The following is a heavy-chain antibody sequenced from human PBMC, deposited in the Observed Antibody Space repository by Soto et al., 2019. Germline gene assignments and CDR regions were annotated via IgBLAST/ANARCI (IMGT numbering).Heavy chain of an antibody. CDR1: GFTFSNYW. D-gene: IGHD3-10*01. J-gene: IGHJ4*02. Sequence: GGSLRLSCVASGFTFSNYWMHWVRQAPGKGLVWVSRISTDGGTTNYADSVKGRFTIPRDNAKNTLYLQMDSLRPEDTAVYYCAKEDVWFAKDYWGEGTLVTVSS. V-gene: IGHV3-74*01. CDR2: ISTDGGTT. CDR3: AKEDVWFAKDY.